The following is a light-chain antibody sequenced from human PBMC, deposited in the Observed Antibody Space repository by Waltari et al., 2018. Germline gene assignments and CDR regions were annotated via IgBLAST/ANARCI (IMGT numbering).Light chain of an antibody. CDR3: QNHERLPAV. CDR2: GAS. CDR1: QSIGRY. Sequence: EIVLTQSPGTLSLSPGERATLSCRASQSIGRYLVWYQQKPGQGPWLLIYGASSRAAGIPDRFSGSGSGTDFSLTISRLEPEDFAVYYCQNHERLPAVFGQGTKVEIK. J-gene: IGKJ1*01. V-gene: IGKV3-20*01.